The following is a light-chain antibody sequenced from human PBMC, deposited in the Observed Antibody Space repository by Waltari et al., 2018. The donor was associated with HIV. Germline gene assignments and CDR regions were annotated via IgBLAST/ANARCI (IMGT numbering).Light chain of an antibody. CDR2: DVS. V-gene: IGLV2-14*01. J-gene: IGLJ2*01. CDR1: SSAICTYNE. CDR3: SSYTSSSTPVV. Sequence: QSALTQPASVSGSPGQSITISCTGTSSAICTYNEVSWYQQHPGKAPKLMIYDVSNRPSGVSNRFSGSKSGNTASLTISGLQAEDEADYYCSSYTSSSTPVVFGGGTKLTVL.